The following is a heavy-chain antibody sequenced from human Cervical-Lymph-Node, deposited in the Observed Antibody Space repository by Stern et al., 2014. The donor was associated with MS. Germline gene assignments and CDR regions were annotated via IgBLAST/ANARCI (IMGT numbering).Heavy chain of an antibody. V-gene: IGHV4-31*03. CDR3: ARDGVVRGVTYNGFDP. D-gene: IGHD3-10*01. CDR1: GGSISRGDYF. Sequence: QVQLVESGPGLVKPSQTLSLTCTVSGGSISRGDYFWSWIRQFPGKGLEWIGYISPSGSTYSNPSLKSRLPISMDTSKTQFSLKLPSGTPANTAVYYGARDGVVRGVTYNGFDPGGQGPRAPVSS. J-gene: IGHJ5*02. CDR2: ISPSGST.